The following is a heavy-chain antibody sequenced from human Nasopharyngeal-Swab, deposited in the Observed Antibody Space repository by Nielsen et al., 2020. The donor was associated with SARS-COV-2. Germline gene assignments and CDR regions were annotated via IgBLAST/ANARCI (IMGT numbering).Heavy chain of an antibody. CDR3: ARGDSGSYSAY. D-gene: IGHD1-26*01. J-gene: IGHJ4*02. V-gene: IGHV1-18*01. Sequence: WVRQAPGQGLEWMGWISAFNGHTNHAQKFQGRVTMTTDTYTSTAYMELRTLRSDDTAVYYCARGDSGSYSAYWGQGTLVTVSS. CDR2: ISAFNGHT.